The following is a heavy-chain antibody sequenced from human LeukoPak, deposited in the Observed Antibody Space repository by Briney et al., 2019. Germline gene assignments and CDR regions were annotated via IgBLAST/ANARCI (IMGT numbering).Heavy chain of an antibody. CDR2: MNPNSGNT. Sequence: ASVKVTCKASGYTFTSYDINWVRQATGQGREWMGWMNPNSGNTGYAQKSQGRVTMTRNTSISTAYMELSSLRSEDTAVYYCARGIEQLGFDPWGQGTLVTVSS. CDR3: ARGIEQLGFDP. J-gene: IGHJ5*02. D-gene: IGHD6-13*01. CDR1: GYTFTSYD. V-gene: IGHV1-8*01.